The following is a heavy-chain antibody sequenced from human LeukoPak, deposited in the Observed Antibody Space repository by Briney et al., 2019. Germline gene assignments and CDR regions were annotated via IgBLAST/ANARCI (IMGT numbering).Heavy chain of an antibody. Sequence: GGSLRLSCAASGFTFSSYSMNWVRQAPGKGLEWVSSISSSSSYIYYADSVKGRFTISRDNAKNSLYLQMNSLRAEDTAVYYCARFVLGGSYAFDIWGQGTMVTVSS. D-gene: IGHD6-25*01. V-gene: IGHV3-21*01. CDR1: GFTFSSYS. CDR2: ISSSSSYI. J-gene: IGHJ3*02. CDR3: ARFVLGGSYAFDI.